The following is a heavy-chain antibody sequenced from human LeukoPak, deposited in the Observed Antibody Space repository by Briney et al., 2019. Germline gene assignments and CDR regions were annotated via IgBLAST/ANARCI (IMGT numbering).Heavy chain of an antibody. J-gene: IGHJ4*02. V-gene: IGHV3-48*01. CDR3: ARDHNYAFDN. CDR1: GFPFIEYS. CDR2: IGIDSGNT. Sequence: GGSLRLSCTASGFPFIEYSMNWVRQVPGKGLEWIAYIGIDSGNTNYADSVRGRFTISADKTKNSLYLQMNSLRVEGTAVYYCARDHNYAFDNWGQGTLVSVAS. D-gene: IGHD1-1*01.